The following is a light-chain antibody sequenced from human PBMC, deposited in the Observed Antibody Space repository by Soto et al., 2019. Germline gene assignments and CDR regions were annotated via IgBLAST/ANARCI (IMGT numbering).Light chain of an antibody. J-gene: IGKJ5*01. V-gene: IGKV1-5*01. CDR2: DAS. CDR3: RQHDSYPIT. Sequence: DIQMTQSPSTLSASVGDRVTITCRASQSISSWLAWYQQKPGKAPKLLIYDASSLESGVPSRFSGSGSGTEFTLTISSLQPDDFATYYCRQHDSYPITFGQGTRLEIK. CDR1: QSISSW.